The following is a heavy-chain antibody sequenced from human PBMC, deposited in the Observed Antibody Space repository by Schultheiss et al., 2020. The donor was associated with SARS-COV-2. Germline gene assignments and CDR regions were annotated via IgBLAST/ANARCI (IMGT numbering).Heavy chain of an antibody. CDR2: VTHSGST. CDR3: ARENTDYRFVAY. V-gene: IGHV4-38-2*02. Sequence: SQTLSLTCAVSGYSISSGYYCTWIRQSPGKGLEYIGEVTHSGSTDYNPSLKSRVTISVDTSKNQFSLKLSSVTDADTAVYYCARENTDYRFVAYWGQGTLVTVSS. D-gene: IGHD4/OR15-4a*01. CDR1: GYSISSGYY. J-gene: IGHJ4*02.